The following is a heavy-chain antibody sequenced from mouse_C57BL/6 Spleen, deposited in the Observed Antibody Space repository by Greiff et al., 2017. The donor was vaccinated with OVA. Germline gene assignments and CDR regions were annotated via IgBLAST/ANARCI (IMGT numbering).Heavy chain of an antibody. CDR3: ARENSSGRGGY. D-gene: IGHD3-2*02. J-gene: IGHJ2*01. V-gene: IGHV1-81*01. CDR2: IYPRSGNT. CDR1: GYTFTSYG. Sequence: QVQLQQSGAELARPGASVKLSCKASGYTFTSYGISWVKQRPGQGLEWIGEIYPRSGNTYYNEKFQGKATLTADKSSSTAYMELRGQTSEDSAVYDCARENSSGRGGYWGQGTTLTVSS.